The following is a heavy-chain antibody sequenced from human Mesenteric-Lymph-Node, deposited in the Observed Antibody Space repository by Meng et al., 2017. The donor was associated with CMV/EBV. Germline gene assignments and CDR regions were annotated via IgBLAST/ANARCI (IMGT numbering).Heavy chain of an antibody. Sequence: SETLSLTCTVSGGSISSGGYYWSWIRQHPGKGLEWIGYIYYSGTTYYNPSLKSRVTISIDTSMNQFSLKLSSVTAADTAVYYCSRDIVGPTYFDYWGQGTRVTVSS. D-gene: IGHD1-26*01. CDR3: SRDIVGPTYFDY. J-gene: IGHJ4*02. V-gene: IGHV4-31*03. CDR1: GGSISSGGYY. CDR2: IYYSGTT.